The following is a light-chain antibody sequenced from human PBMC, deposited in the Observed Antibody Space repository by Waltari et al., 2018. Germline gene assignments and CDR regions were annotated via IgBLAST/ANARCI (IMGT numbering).Light chain of an antibody. CDR1: RTVFLSSNNKDF. CDR3: QQFYITPQT. Sequence: DIVITQSQASLAASLGERAHVTVSSSRTVFLSSNNKDFLSWYQQRPGQPPKLLIYWDSTRESGVPDRFSGSGSGTNFTLTINGLQAEDVAVYYCQQFYITPQTFGQGTRVEIK. J-gene: IGKJ2*01. V-gene: IGKV4-1*01. CDR2: WDS.